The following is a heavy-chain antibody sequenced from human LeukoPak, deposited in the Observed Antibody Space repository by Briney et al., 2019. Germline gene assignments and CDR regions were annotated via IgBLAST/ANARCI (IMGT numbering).Heavy chain of an antibody. Sequence: PGGSLRLSCAASGFTFSSYAMSWVRQAPGKGLEWVSAISGSGGSTYYADSVKGRFTISRDNSKNTLYLQMNSLRAEDTAVYYCARTPYYYGSGSRPRYFDLWGRGTLVTVSS. D-gene: IGHD3-10*01. CDR1: GFTFSSYA. V-gene: IGHV3-23*01. J-gene: IGHJ2*01. CDR3: ARTPYYYGSGSRPRYFDL. CDR2: ISGSGGST.